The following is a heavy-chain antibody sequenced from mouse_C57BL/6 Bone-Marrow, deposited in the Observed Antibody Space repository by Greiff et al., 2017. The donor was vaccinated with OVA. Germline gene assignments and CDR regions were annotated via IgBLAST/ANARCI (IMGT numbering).Heavy chain of an antibody. CDR1: GFSFNTYA. V-gene: IGHV10-1*01. CDR2: IRSKSNNYAT. D-gene: IGHD2-1*01. Sequence: EVNVVESGGGLVQPKGSLKLSCAASGFSFNTYAMNWVRQAPGKGLEWVARIRSKSNNYATYYADSVKDRFTISRDDSESMLYLQMNNLKTEDTAMYYCVRGNYPYFDYWGQGTTLTVSS. CDR3: VRGNYPYFDY. J-gene: IGHJ2*01.